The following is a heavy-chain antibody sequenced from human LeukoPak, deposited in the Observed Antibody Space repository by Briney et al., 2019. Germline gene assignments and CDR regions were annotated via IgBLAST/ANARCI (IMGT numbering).Heavy chain of an antibody. CDR1: GYTFTSYG. Sequence: ASDKVSCKASGYTFTSYGISWVRQAPGQGLEWMEWISPYNGNTNYAQKLQGRVTMTTDTSTSTAYMELRSLRSDDTAVYYCARDLCSGGSCYSAWFDPWGQGTLVTVSS. CDR3: ARDLCSGGSCYSAWFDP. V-gene: IGHV1-18*04. CDR2: ISPYNGNT. J-gene: IGHJ5*02. D-gene: IGHD2-15*01.